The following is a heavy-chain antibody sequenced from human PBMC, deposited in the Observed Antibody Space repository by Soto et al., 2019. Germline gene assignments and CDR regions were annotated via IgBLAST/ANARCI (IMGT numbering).Heavy chain of an antibody. Sequence: EVQLLESGGGLVEPGGSLRLSCAASGFTFSTYVMSWVRQAPGKGLEWVSTISGSGGSTYYADSVKGRFTISRDNSKNTLYLQVSSLSAEDTALYHCAKANEGWLWDFDIWGQGTMVTVSS. D-gene: IGHD6-19*01. CDR2: ISGSGGST. CDR3: AKANEGWLWDFDI. CDR1: GFTFSTYV. V-gene: IGHV3-23*01. J-gene: IGHJ3*02.